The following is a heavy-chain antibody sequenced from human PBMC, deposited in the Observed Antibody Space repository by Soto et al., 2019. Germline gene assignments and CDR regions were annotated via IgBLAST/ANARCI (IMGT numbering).Heavy chain of an antibody. CDR1: GGTFSNHA. V-gene: IGHV1-69*01. J-gene: IGHJ4*02. CDR2: IIPLSGTT. Sequence: QVQLVQSGAEMRKPGSSVKVSCKTSGGTFSNHALSWVRQVSGQGPEWMGGIIPLSGTTNYVQKFQGRVTITADESMTTAYMELNDLIYEDTAIYYCARGPDRSGFYLFDYWGQGTLVTVSS. D-gene: IGHD6-19*01. CDR3: ARGPDRSGFYLFDY.